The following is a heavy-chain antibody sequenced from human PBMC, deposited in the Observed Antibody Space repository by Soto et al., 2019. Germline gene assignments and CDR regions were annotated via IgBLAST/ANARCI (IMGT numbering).Heavy chain of an antibody. V-gene: IGHV1-2*02. J-gene: IGHJ4*02. CDR1: GYTFTGYH. Sequence: QVQLVQSGAEVKKPGASVKVSCKASGYTFTGYHMHWVRQAPGQGLEWMGWINPNSGVTIYAQKFQGRVIMTRETPITTAYMELSRLTSDDTAVYYCARRLGLVVTPIPGYWGQGTLVTVSS. D-gene: IGHD2-21*02. CDR3: ARRLGLVVTPIPGY. CDR2: INPNSGVT.